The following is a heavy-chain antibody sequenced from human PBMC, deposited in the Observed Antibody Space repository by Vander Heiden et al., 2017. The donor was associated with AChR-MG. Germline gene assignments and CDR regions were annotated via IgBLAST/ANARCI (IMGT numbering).Heavy chain of an antibody. D-gene: IGHD1-1*01. J-gene: IGHJ4*02. CDR3: ASINWNPGNYFDY. V-gene: IGHV1-69*01. CDR1: GGTFSSYA. Sequence: QVQLVQSGAEVKKPGSSVKVSCKASGGTFSSYAISWVRPAPGQGLEWMGGIIPICGTANYAQKFQGRVTMTADESTSTAYMELSSLRSEDTAVYYCASINWNPGNYFDYWGQGTLVTVSS. CDR2: IIPICGTA.